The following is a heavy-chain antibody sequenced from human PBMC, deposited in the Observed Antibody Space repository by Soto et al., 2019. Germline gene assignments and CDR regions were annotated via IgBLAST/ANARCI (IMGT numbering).Heavy chain of an antibody. V-gene: IGHV3-48*02. J-gene: IGHJ4*02. D-gene: IGHD4-17*01. Sequence: EVQLVESGGGLVQPGGSLRLSCAASGFCLRGYSMSWVRQAPGKGLEWVSYISGTGSSIYAGSVKGRFTISRDNAKNSVYLQMNSLGDDDTAVYSCARGAGYGDCGDYWGQGTLVTVSS. CDR3: ARGAGYGDCGDY. CDR2: ISGTGSSI. CDR1: GFCLRGYS.